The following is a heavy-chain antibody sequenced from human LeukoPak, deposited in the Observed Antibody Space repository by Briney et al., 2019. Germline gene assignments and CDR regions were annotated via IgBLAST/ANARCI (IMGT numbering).Heavy chain of an antibody. CDR2: ISSDGSST. CDR3: ARDHGMDV. V-gene: IGHV3-74*01. J-gene: IGHJ6*02. CDR1: GFTFSNYW. Sequence: PGGSLRLSCAASGFTFSNYWMHWVRRAPGKGLVWVSRISSDGSSTSYADSVKGRFTISRDNAKHTLHLQMNSLGAEDTAVYYCARDHGMDVWGQGPTVTVSS.